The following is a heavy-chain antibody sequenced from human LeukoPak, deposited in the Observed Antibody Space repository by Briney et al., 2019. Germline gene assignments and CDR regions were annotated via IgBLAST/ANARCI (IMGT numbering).Heavy chain of an antibody. V-gene: IGHV1-3*01. J-gene: IGHJ6*02. CDR1: GYTFTSYA. Sequence: ASVKVSCKASGYTFTSYAMHWVRQAPGQRLEWMGWISAGNGNTKYSQKFQGRVTITRDTSASTAYMELSSLRSEDTAVYYCASSTVVTPYYYYYYGMDVWGQGTTVTVSS. CDR2: ISAGNGNT. CDR3: ASSTVVTPYYYYYYGMDV. D-gene: IGHD4-23*01.